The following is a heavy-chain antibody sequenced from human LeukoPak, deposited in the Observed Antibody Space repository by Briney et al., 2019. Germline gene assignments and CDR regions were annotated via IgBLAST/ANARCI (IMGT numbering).Heavy chain of an antibody. Sequence: PGGSLRLSCAASGFTFSSYAMSWVRQAPGKGLEWVSAISGSGGSTYYADSAKGRFTISRDNSKNTLYLQMNSLRAEDTAVYYCAKGTAYYYDSSGPTMGFDYWGQGTLVSVSS. CDR1: GFTFSSYA. V-gene: IGHV3-23*01. J-gene: IGHJ4*02. CDR2: ISGSGGST. D-gene: IGHD3-22*01. CDR3: AKGTAYYYDSSGPTMGFDY.